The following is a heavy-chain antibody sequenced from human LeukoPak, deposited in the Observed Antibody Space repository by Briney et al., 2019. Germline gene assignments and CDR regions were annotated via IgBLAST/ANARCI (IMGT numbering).Heavy chain of an antibody. J-gene: IGHJ4*02. CDR1: GFTFSSYG. V-gene: IGHV3-33*06. CDR3: AKGELYYYDSSGYTKPFDY. D-gene: IGHD3-22*01. CDR2: IWYDGSNK. Sequence: PGGSLRLSCAASGFTFSSYGMHWVRQAPGKGLEWVAVIWYDGSNKYYADSVKGRFTISRDNSKNTLYLQMNSLRAEDTAVYYCAKGELYYYDSSGYTKPFDYWGQGTLVTVSS.